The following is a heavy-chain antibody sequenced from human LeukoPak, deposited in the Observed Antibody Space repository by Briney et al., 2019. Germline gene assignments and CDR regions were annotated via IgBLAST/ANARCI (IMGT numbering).Heavy chain of an antibody. CDR1: GGSFSGFY. CDR3: ARGPAHHIVVVTAIRRGWYFDL. Sequence: PSETLSLTCAVYGGSFSGFYWSWIRQPPGKGLEWIGEIDYSGSTNYNPSLKSRVTISVDTSKKQFSLKLSPVTAADTAVYYCARGPAHHIVVVTAIRRGWYFDLWGRGTLVTVSS. CDR2: IDYSGST. V-gene: IGHV4-34*01. D-gene: IGHD2-21*02. J-gene: IGHJ2*01.